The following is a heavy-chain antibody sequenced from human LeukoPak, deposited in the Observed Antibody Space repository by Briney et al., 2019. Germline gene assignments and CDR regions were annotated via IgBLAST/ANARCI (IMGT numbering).Heavy chain of an antibody. Sequence: ASVKVSCKASGYTFTSYGIRWVRQAPGQGLEWMGWISAYNGNTNYAQKLQGRVTMTTDTSTSTAYMELRSLRSDDTAVYYCARDRKHCSSTSCYWSYYYYGLDVWGQGTTVTVSS. J-gene: IGHJ6*02. CDR2: ISAYNGNT. CDR1: GYTFTSYG. V-gene: IGHV1-18*01. D-gene: IGHD2-2*01. CDR3: ARDRKHCSSTSCYWSYYYYGLDV.